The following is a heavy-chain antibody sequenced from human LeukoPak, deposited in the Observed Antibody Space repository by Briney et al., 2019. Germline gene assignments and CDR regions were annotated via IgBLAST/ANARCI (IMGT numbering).Heavy chain of an antibody. CDR1: GGTFSSYA. Sequence: SVKVSCKASGGTFSSYAISWVRQAPGQGLEWMGGIIPIFGTANYAQKFQGRVTITTDESTSTAYMELSSLRSEDTAVYYCAGVYNWNPRRYYFDYWGQGTLVTVSP. CDR3: AGVYNWNPRRYYFDY. V-gene: IGHV1-69*05. CDR2: IIPIFGTA. D-gene: IGHD1-1*01. J-gene: IGHJ4*02.